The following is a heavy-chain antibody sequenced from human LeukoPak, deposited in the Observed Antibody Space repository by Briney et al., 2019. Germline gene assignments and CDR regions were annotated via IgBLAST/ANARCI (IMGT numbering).Heavy chain of an antibody. CDR1: GGSISSYY. Sequence: SETLSLTCTVSGGSISSYYWSWIRQPPGKGLGWIGNIYYSGATNYNPSLKSRVTISVDTSRNQFSLKLSSVTAADTAMYYCARVQAELAPNNAFDTWGQGTMVTVSS. CDR3: ARVQAELAPNNAFDT. D-gene: IGHD1-7*01. V-gene: IGHV4-59*01. J-gene: IGHJ3*02. CDR2: IYYSGAT.